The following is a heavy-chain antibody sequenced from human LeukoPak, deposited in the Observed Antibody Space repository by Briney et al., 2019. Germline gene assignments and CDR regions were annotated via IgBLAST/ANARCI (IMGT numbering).Heavy chain of an antibody. CDR3: ARDFYDILTGYYY. V-gene: IGHV3-23*01. CDR2: ISGSGGST. J-gene: IGHJ4*02. CDR1: GFTXXSYA. D-gene: IGHD3-9*01. Sequence: GFTXXSYAMSWVRQAPGKGLEWVSAISGSGGSTYYADSVKGRFTISRDNSKNTLYLQMNSLRAEDTAVYYCARDFYDILTGYYYWGQGTLVTVSS.